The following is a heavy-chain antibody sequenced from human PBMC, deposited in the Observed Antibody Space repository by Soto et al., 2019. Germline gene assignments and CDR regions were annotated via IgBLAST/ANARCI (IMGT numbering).Heavy chain of an antibody. D-gene: IGHD4-17*01. CDR3: ARAPTVTRRGGFDP. Sequence: SETLSLTCTVSGGSISSSNYFWVWVRQPPGKGLEWIGSIYYSGGTYYNSSLKSRVTTSVDTSKNQFSLKLSSVTAADTAVYYCARAPTVTRRGGFDPWGQGILVT. J-gene: IGHJ5*02. V-gene: IGHV4-39*01. CDR2: IYYSGGT. CDR1: GGSISSSNYF.